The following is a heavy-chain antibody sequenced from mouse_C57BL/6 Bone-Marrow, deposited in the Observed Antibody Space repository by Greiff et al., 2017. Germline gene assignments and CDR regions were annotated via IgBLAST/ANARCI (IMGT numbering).Heavy chain of an antibody. CDR2: ISDGGSYT. CDR3: ARERAYDSWFAY. D-gene: IGHD2-4*01. Sequence: EVKLMESGGGLVKPGGSLKLSCAASGFTFSSYAMSWVRQTPEKRLEWVATISDGGSYTYYPDNVKGRFTISRDNAKNNLYLQMSHLKSEDTAMYYCARERAYDSWFAYWGQGTLVTVSA. CDR1: GFTFSSYA. V-gene: IGHV5-4*01. J-gene: IGHJ3*01.